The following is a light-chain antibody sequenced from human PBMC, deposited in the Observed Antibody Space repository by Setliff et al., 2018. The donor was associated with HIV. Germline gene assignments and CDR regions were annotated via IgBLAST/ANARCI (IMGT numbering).Light chain of an antibody. CDR3: AAWDDSLNGYV. CDR1: SSNIGSNT. J-gene: IGLJ1*01. V-gene: IGLV1-44*01. CDR2: RNN. Sequence: QSALTQPPSASGTPGQRVTISCSGSSSNIGSNTVNWYQQLPGTAPKLLIYRNNQRPPGVPDRFSGSKSGTSASLAISGLQSEDETDYYCAAWDDSLNGYVFGTGTKVTVL.